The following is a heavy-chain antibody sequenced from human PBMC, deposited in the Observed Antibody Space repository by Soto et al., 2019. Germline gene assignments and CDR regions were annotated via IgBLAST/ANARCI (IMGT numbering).Heavy chain of an antibody. Sequence: QVQLQQWGAGLLKPSETLSLTCAVYGGSFSGYYWSWIRQPPGKGLEWIGEINHSGSTNYNPSLKSRVTISVDTSKTQFSLKLSSVTAADTAVYYCARGHYAAAGASLWGGRDYWGQGTLVTVSS. CDR3: ARGHYAAAGASLWGGRDY. D-gene: IGHD6-13*01. CDR1: GGSFSGYY. J-gene: IGHJ4*02. CDR2: INHSGST. V-gene: IGHV4-34*01.